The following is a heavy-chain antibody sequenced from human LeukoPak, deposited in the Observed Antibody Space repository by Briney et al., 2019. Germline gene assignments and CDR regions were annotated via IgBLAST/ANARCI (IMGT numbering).Heavy chain of an antibody. CDR3: AKDYYYDSSGHVDY. Sequence: GGSLRLSCAASGFTFSNYAIHWVRQAPGKGLEWVAVISHDGSNKYYADSVKGRFTISRDNSKNTLYLQMNSLRAEDTALYYCAKDYYYDSSGHVDYWGQGTLVTVSS. J-gene: IGHJ4*02. CDR2: ISHDGSNK. CDR1: GFTFSNYA. D-gene: IGHD3-22*01. V-gene: IGHV3-30*04.